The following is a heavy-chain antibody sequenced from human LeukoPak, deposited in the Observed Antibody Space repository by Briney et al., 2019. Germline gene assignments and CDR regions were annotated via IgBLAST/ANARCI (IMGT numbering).Heavy chain of an antibody. Sequence: SETLSLTCTVSGGSISSSSYYWGWIRQPPGKGLEWIGSIYYSGSTYYNPSLKSRVTISVDTSKNQFSLKLSSVTAAGTAVYYCARLLDIVVVVAAYFDYWGQGTLVTVSS. V-gene: IGHV4-39*01. CDR3: ARLLDIVVVVAAYFDY. CDR2: IYYSGST. D-gene: IGHD2-15*01. J-gene: IGHJ4*02. CDR1: GGSISSSSYY.